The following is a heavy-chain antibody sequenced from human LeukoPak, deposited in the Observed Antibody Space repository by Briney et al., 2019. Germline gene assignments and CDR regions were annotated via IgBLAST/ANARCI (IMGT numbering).Heavy chain of an antibody. CDR1: GYTFTSYY. V-gene: IGHV1-18*04. D-gene: IGHD3-22*01. CDR2: ISAYNGNT. Sequence: ASVKVSCKASGYTFTSYYMHWVRQAPGQGLEWMGWISAYNGNTNYAQKLQGRVTMTTDTSTSTAYMELRSLRSDDTAVYYCARMGVYYYDSSGYSVDDAFDIWGQGTMVTVSS. CDR3: ARMGVYYYDSSGYSVDDAFDI. J-gene: IGHJ3*02.